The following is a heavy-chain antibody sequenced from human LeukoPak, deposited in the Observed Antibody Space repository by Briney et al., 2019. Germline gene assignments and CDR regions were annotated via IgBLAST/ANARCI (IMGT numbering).Heavy chain of an antibody. CDR3: AVTEYCSSTSCYYSDY. CDR2: IIPIFGTA. V-gene: IGHV1-69*13. D-gene: IGHD2-2*01. J-gene: IGHJ4*02. CDR1: GYTFTSYY. Sequence: SVKVSCKASGYTFTSYYMHWVRQAPGQGLEWMGGIIPIFGTANYAQKFQGRVTITADESTSTAYMELSSLRSEDTAVYYCAVTEYCSSTSCYYSDYWGQGTLVTVSS.